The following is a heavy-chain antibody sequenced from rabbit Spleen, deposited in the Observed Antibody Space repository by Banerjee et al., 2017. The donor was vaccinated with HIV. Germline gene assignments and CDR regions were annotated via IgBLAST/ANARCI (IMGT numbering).Heavy chain of an antibody. V-gene: IGHV1S45*01. CDR2: IAGGSSAFT. Sequence: QEQMKESGGGLVQPEGSLTLTCTASGFSFSSSDYMCWVRQAPGKGLEWISCIAGGSSAFTYSATWAKGRFTISKTSSTTVTLQMTSLTVADTATYFCARDTATSFSSYGMDLWGPGTLVTVS. CDR3: ARDTATSFSSYGMDL. J-gene: IGHJ6*01. D-gene: IGHD1-1*01. CDR1: GFSFSSSDY.